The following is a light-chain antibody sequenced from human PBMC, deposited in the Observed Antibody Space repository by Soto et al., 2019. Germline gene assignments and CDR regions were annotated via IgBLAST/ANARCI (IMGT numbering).Light chain of an antibody. CDR1: QDIRTY. CDR3: QQLNSYPLT. V-gene: IGKV1-9*01. CDR2: AAS. Sequence: DIQLTQSPSFLSASVGDRVTITCRASQDIRTYLAWYQQKPGEAPKLLIYAASTLQSGVPSRFSGSGSGTEFTLTISSLPPADFAAYYCQQLNSYPLTFGGGTKVEI. J-gene: IGKJ4*01.